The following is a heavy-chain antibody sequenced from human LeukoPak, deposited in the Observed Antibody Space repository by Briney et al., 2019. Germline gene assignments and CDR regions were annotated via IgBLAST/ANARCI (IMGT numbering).Heavy chain of an antibody. J-gene: IGHJ4*02. CDR1: GFTFSSYG. V-gene: IGHV3-30*02. CDR3: AKDRQRVRGAFDY. Sequence: GGSLRLSCAASGFTFSSYGMHWVRRAPGKGLEWVAFIRYDGSNKYYADSVKGRFTISRDNSKNTLYLQMNSLRAEDTAVYYCAKDRQRVRGAFDYWGQGTLVTVSS. CDR2: IRYDGSNK. D-gene: IGHD3-10*01.